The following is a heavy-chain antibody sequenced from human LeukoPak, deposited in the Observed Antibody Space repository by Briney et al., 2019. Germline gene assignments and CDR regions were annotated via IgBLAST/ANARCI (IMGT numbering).Heavy chain of an antibody. CDR1: GFTFSINA. D-gene: IGHD6-13*01. J-gene: IGHJ4*02. CDR2: ITGSDIRT. Sequence: GGSLRLSCAASGFTFSINAMSWVRQAPGKGLEWVSGITGSDIRTYNADSAQGRFTISRDNSKNTLYLQMNSLRAEDTAVYYCARDAAAAGTLDYWGQGTLVTVSS. V-gene: IGHV3-23*01. CDR3: ARDAAAAGTLDY.